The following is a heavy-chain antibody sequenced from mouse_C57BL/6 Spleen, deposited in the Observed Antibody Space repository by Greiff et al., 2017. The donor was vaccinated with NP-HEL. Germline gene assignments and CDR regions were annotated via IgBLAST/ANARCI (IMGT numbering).Heavy chain of an antibody. CDR1: GYSITSGYY. J-gene: IGHJ2*01. CDR2: ISYDGSN. Sequence: EVKLMESGPGLVKPSQSLSLTCSVTGYSITSGYYWNWIRQFPGNKLEWMGYISYDGSNNYNPSLKNRISITRDTSKNQFFLKLNSVTTEDTATYYCARDVSGYADYWGQGTTLTVSS. V-gene: IGHV3-6*01. CDR3: ARDVSGYADY. D-gene: IGHD3-2*02.